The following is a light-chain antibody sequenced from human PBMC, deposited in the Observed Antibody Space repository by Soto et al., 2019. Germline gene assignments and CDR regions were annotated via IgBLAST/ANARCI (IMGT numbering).Light chain of an antibody. V-gene: IGKV1-39*01. CDR1: QSINNY. CDR3: QQSYNSPYT. J-gene: IGKJ2*01. CDR2: AAT. Sequence: DIQMTQSPSSLSASLGDRVTITCRASQSINNYLNWYQQEEGKAPKLLIDAATSLQSGVPSRFSGSRSGTEFTLTISSLQPGDFATYYCQQSYNSPYTFGLGTKLEIK.